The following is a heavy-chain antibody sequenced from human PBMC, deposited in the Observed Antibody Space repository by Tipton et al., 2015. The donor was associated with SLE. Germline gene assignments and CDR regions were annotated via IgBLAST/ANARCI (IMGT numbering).Heavy chain of an antibody. D-gene: IGHD3-22*01. J-gene: IGHJ4*02. V-gene: IGHV4-59*11. Sequence: TLSLTCTVSGGSISGHYWSWIRQAPGKGLEWIGYVYYSGSTSYNPSLKSRLTISVDTSNNQFSLRLRSVTAADTVVYYCARTGHYDAIGYYFDYWGQGAPVAFSS. CDR1: GGSISGHY. CDR3: ARTGHYDAIGYYFDY. CDR2: VYYSGST.